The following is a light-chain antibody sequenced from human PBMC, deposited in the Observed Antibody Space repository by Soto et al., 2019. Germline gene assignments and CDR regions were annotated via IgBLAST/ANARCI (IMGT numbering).Light chain of an antibody. J-gene: IGLJ1*01. CDR2: EVS. Sequence: QSVLTQPPSVSGSPGQSVTISCTGTSTDFVSYNRVSWYQQPPGTAPKLMIYEVSKRPSGVPDRFSGSKSGNTASLTISGLQAADEADYYCTSYRKGPLYVFGSGTKVTVL. V-gene: IGLV2-18*02. CDR1: STDFVSYNR. CDR3: TSYRKGPLYV.